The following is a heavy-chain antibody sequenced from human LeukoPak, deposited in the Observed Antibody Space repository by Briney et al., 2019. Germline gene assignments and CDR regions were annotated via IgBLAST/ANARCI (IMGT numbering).Heavy chain of an antibody. D-gene: IGHD3-16*01. J-gene: IGHJ6*03. V-gene: IGHV4-39*07. Sequence: KPSETLSLTCTVSGGSISSSSYYWGWIRQPPGKGLEWIGSIYYSGSTYYNPSLNSRVAISLDTSKNQFSLKLSSVTAADTAVYYCASEFHSALGYHYMDVWGKGTTVTVSS. CDR3: ASEFHSALGYHYMDV. CDR2: IYYSGST. CDR1: GGSISSSSYY.